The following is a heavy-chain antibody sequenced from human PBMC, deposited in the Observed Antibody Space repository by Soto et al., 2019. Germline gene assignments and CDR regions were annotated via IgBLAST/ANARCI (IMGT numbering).Heavy chain of an antibody. V-gene: IGHV6-1*01. CDR3: AREVVVYDFWSGYYHWFDP. CDR2: TYYRSKWYN. J-gene: IGHJ5*02. Sequence: QSQTLSLTCAISGDSVSSNSAAWNWIRQSPSRGLEWLGRTYYRSKWYNDYAVSVKSRITINPDTSKNQFSLQLNSVTPEDTAVYYCAREVVVYDFWSGYYHWFDPWGQGTLVTVSS. CDR1: GDSVSSNSAA. D-gene: IGHD3-3*01.